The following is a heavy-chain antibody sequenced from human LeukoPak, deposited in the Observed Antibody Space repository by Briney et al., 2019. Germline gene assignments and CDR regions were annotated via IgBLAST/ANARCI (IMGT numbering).Heavy chain of an antibody. CDR2: IIPIFGTA. D-gene: IGHD6-19*01. V-gene: IGHV1-69*05. J-gene: IGHJ4*02. Sequence: SVKVSCKASGGTFSSYAISWVRQAPGQGLEWMGGIIPIFGTANYAQKFQGRVTITTDESTSTAYMELSSLRSEDTAVYYRARGRKQWLVAYYFDYWGQGTLVTVSS. CDR3: ARGRKQWLVAYYFDY. CDR1: GGTFSSYA.